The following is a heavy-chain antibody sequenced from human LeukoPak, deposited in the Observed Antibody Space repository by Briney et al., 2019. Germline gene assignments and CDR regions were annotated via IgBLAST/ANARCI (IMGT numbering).Heavy chain of an antibody. D-gene: IGHD6-19*01. J-gene: IGHJ3*02. CDR2: IYTSGST. CDR3: ARERSSGWYFAFDI. V-gene: IGHV4-61*02. Sequence: SQTLSLTCTVSGGSISSGSYYWSWIRQPPGKGLEWIGRIYTSGSTNHNPSLKSRVTISVDTSKNQFSLKLSSVTAADTAVYYCARERSSGWYFAFDIWGQGTMVTVSS. CDR1: GGSISSGSYY.